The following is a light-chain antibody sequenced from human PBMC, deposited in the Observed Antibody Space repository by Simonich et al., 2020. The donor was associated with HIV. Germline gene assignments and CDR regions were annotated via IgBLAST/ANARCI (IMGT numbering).Light chain of an antibody. Sequence: EIVMPQSPATLSVSPGERATLSCRANQSVSSNLAWYQQKPGQAPRLLIYGASTRATGIPARFSGSGSGTELTLTISSLQSEDFAVYYCQQRSNWPLTFGGGTKVEIK. J-gene: IGKJ4*01. CDR3: QQRSNWPLT. CDR2: GAS. CDR1: QSVSSN. V-gene: IGKV3-15*01.